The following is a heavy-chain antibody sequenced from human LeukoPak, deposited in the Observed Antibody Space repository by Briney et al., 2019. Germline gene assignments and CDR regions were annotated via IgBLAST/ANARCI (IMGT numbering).Heavy chain of an antibody. CDR1: GGSINYYY. D-gene: IGHD1-1*01. Sequence: PSETLSLTCTVSGGSINYYYWSWIRQPPGKGLEWFGYIYYSGSTYYNPTLKSPFTISVDTSKNQFSLKLSSVTAADTAVYYCAGETPGAGYSDYWGQGILVTVSS. V-gene: IGHV4-59*01. CDR2: IYYSGST. J-gene: IGHJ4*02. CDR3: AGETPGAGYSDY.